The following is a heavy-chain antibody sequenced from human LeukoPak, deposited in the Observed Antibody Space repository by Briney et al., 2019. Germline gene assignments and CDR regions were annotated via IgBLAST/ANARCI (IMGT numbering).Heavy chain of an antibody. D-gene: IGHD2-15*01. J-gene: IGHJ4*02. Sequence: SETLSLTCTVSGGSISNYYWSWIRQPPGKGLEWIGYIYNTGDTNHNPSPKSRVTISIDTSKNQFSLNLNSVTAADTAVYYCARHPFSTPFDYWGQGILVTVSS. CDR2: IYNTGDT. V-gene: IGHV4-59*08. CDR1: GGSISNYY. CDR3: ARHPFSTPFDY.